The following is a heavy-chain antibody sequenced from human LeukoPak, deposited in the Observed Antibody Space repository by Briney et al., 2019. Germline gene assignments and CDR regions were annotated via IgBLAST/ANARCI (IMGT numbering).Heavy chain of an antibody. J-gene: IGHJ4*02. CDR3: ARDQGGYYDSSGYFGFDY. D-gene: IGHD3-22*01. CDR1: GFTFSSYS. Sequence: VQPGRSLILSCAASGFTFSSYSMNWVRQAPGKGLEWVSSISSSSSSYIYYADSVKGRFTISRDNAKNSLYLQMNSLRAEDTAVYYCARDQGGYYDSSGYFGFDYWGQGTLVTVSS. CDR2: ISSSSSSYI. V-gene: IGHV3-21*01.